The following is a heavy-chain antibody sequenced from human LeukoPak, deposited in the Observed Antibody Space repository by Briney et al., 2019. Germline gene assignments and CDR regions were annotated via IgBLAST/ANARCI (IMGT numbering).Heavy chain of an antibody. CDR1: GYTFTSYG. Sequence: ASVKVSCKASGYTFTSYGIGWVRQAPGQGLEWMGWISAYNGNTNYAQKLQGRVTMTPDTYTSTAYMELRSLRSDDTAVYYCARGRITMVRGVTTFDYWGQETLVTVSS. V-gene: IGHV1-18*01. D-gene: IGHD3-10*01. CDR3: ARGRITMVRGVTTFDY. J-gene: IGHJ4*02. CDR2: ISAYNGNT.